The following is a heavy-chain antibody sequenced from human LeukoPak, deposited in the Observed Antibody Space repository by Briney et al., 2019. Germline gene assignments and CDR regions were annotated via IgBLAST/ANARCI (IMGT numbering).Heavy chain of an antibody. V-gene: IGHV5-51*01. Sequence: GESLKISCKGYGYTFTSQWIGWVRQMPGKGLEWMGIVFPRDSDTRYSPSFQGRVTISVDKSINSAYLQWTSLKASDTAIYYCARLNGYIDSWGQRTQVTVSS. CDR2: VFPRDSDT. J-gene: IGHJ5*01. D-gene: IGHD5-24*01. CDR3: ARLNGYIDS. CDR1: GYTFTSQW.